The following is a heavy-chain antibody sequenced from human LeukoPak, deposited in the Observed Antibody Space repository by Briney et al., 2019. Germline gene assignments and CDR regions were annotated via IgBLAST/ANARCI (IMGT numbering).Heavy chain of an antibody. V-gene: IGHV3-48*02. CDR3: ARTRSKVGTPTFDY. J-gene: IGHJ4*02. Sequence: PGGSLRLSCAASGFTFSDYSMNWVRQAPGKGLEWVSYINSGSSTIYYVDSVEGRFTISRDNAKNSLYLQMMRLREEHTAVYHCARTRSKVGTPTFDYWGQGTLVTVSS. CDR2: INSGSSTI. D-gene: IGHD4-23*01. CDR1: GFTFSDYS.